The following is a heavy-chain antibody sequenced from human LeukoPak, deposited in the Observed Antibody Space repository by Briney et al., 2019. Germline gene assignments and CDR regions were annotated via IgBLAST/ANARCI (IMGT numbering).Heavy chain of an antibody. D-gene: IGHD3-22*01. V-gene: IGHV3-30*03. CDR1: RFTFSTFG. CDR3: RAATKYLDYYYDY. CDR2: ISSDGSNK. Sequence: GGSLRLSCAASRFTFSTFGMHWVRQAPGKGLEWVAVISSDGSNKYYADSVRGRFPISRDNSKDTLYLQMSSLRIEDTAVYYCRAATKYLDYYYDYWGQGTLVTVSS. J-gene: IGHJ4*02.